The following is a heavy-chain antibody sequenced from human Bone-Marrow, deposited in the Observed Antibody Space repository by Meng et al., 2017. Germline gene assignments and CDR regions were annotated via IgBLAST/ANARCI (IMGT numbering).Heavy chain of an antibody. CDR1: GASVSSGYW. D-gene: IGHD6-19*01. CDR2: FHHSGTT. V-gene: IGHV4-4*02. J-gene: IGHJ4*02. CDR3: AASPGWWRIDS. Sequence: QVQSQVSGPGLGKPSGTLSLTCGVSGASVSSGYWWTWVRQPPGKGLEWIGEFHHSGTTNYNPSLRSRVTISVDTSKNQFSLRLTSVTAADTAVYYCAASPGWWRIDSWGQGTLVTVSS.